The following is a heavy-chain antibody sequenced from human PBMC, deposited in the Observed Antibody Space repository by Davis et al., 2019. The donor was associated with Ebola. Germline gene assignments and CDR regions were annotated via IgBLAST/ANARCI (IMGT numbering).Heavy chain of an antibody. CDR3: ARALRTSGYSSGWS. V-gene: IGHV4-61*01. Sequence: PSETLSLTCTVSGGSVSSGSYYWSWIRQPPGKGLEWIGYIYYSGSTNYNPSLKSRVTISVDTSKNQFSLKLSSVTAADTAVYYCARALRTSGYSSGWSWGQGTLVTVSS. J-gene: IGHJ5*02. D-gene: IGHD6-19*01. CDR1: GGSVSSGSYY. CDR2: IYYSGST.